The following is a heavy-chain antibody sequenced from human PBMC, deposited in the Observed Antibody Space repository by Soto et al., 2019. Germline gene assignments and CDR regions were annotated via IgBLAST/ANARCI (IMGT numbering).Heavy chain of an antibody. Sequence: GASVKVSCKASGYTFTSYGISWVRQAPGQGLEWMGWISAYNGNTNYAQKLQGRVTMTTDTSTSTAYMELRSLRSDDTAVYYCARENYDSSGYYYYYYGMDVWGQGTTVTVSS. CDR3: ARENYDSSGYYYYYYGMDV. CDR1: GYTFTSYG. J-gene: IGHJ6*02. D-gene: IGHD3-22*01. V-gene: IGHV1-18*04. CDR2: ISAYNGNT.